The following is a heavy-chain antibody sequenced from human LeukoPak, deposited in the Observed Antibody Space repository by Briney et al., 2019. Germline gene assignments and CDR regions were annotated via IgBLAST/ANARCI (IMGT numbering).Heavy chain of an antibody. V-gene: IGHV1-2*02. Sequence: ASVKVSCKASGYTFTDYYMHWVRQAPGQGLEWLGWINPNSGGTRYAEKFRGRVTMTRDTSFSIAYMELSSLRSDDTAVYLCARDGLXSLYQPPEFSYYYYYMDVWGKGTTVTVSS. J-gene: IGHJ6*03. CDR3: ARDGLXSLYQPPEFSYYYYYMDV. CDR2: INPNSGGT. D-gene: IGHD2-2*01. CDR1: GYTFTDYY.